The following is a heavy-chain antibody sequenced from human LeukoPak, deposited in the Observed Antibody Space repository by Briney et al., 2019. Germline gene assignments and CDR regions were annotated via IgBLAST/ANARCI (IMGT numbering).Heavy chain of an antibody. Sequence: QTGGSLRLSCAASGFTFSSYAMSWVRQAPGKGLEWVSAISGSGGSTYYADSVKGRFTISRDNSKNTLYLQMNSLRAEDTAVYYRAKGLWSGYYMGNWFDPWGQGTLVTVSS. CDR3: AKGLWSGYYMGNWFDP. J-gene: IGHJ5*02. V-gene: IGHV3-23*01. D-gene: IGHD3-3*01. CDR1: GFTFSSYA. CDR2: ISGSGGST.